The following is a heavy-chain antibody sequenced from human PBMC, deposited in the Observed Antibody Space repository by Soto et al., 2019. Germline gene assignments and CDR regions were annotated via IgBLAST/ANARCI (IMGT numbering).Heavy chain of an antibody. CDR1: GGSISSSNW. J-gene: IGHJ6*02. V-gene: IGHV4-4*02. D-gene: IGHD3-9*01. Sequence: SETLSLTCAVSGGSISSSNWWSWVRQPPGKGLEWIGEIYHSGSTNYNPSLKSRVTISVDKSKNQFSLKLSSVTAADTAVYYCARGVAHYDILTGYFDYYGMDVWGQGTTVTVSS. CDR3: ARGVAHYDILTGYFDYYGMDV. CDR2: IYHSGST.